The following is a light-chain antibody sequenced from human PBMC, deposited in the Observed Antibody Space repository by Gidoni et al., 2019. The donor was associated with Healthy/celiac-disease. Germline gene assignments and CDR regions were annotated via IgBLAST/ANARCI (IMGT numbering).Light chain of an antibody. J-gene: IGLJ2*01. CDR3: QVWYSSTVV. Sequence: YELTQPLSGSVALGQTARITRVGNNIGSNNVPWYQQKPGLAPVLVIYRDSNRPSGIPERFSGSNSGNTATLTISRAQAGDEDDYYCQVWYSSTVVFGGGTKLTVL. V-gene: IGLV3-9*01. CDR2: RDS. CDR1: NIGSNN.